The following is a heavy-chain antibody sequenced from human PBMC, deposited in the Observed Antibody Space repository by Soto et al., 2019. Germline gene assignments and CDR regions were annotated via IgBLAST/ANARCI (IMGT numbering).Heavy chain of an antibody. J-gene: IGHJ5*02. D-gene: IGHD6-25*01. CDR2: IIPIFGTA. V-gene: IGHV1-69*12. Sequence: QVQLVQSGAEVKKPGSSVKVSCKASGGTFSSYAISWVRQAPGQGLEWMGGIIPIFGTANYAQKFQGRVTIPEDESTSQAYLELGGLSAEGTAVDYCARSRTPAAVGWFDPWGQGTLVTVSS. CDR1: GGTFSSYA. CDR3: ARSRTPAAVGWFDP.